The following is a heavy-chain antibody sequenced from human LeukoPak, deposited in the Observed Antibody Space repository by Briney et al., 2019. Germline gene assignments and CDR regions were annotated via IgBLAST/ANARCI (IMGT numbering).Heavy chain of an antibody. Sequence: SVKVSCKASGGTFRTYAISWVRQAPGQGLEGMGRLIPVFGAATYARKFQGRVTITTDKSADTAYMEMSSLRSEDTAVYYCARDLTTEQPNWLDPWGQGTLVTVSS. D-gene: IGHD4-17*01. J-gene: IGHJ5*02. CDR2: LIPVFGAA. CDR1: GGTFRTYA. V-gene: IGHV1-69*05. CDR3: ARDLTTEQPNWLDP.